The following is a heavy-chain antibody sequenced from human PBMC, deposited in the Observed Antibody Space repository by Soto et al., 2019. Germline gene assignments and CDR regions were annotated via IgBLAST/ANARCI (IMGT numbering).Heavy chain of an antibody. CDR1: GYTFTGYY. V-gene: IGHV1-2*02. CDR2: INPNSGGT. Sequence: ASVKVSCKASGYTFTGYYMHWVRQAPGQGLEWMGWINPNSGGTNYAQKFQGRVTMTRDTSISTAYMELSRLRSDDTAVYYCASPVDCSGGSCYRPYYYYGMDVWGQVPTVTVS. D-gene: IGHD2-15*01. CDR3: ASPVDCSGGSCYRPYYYYGMDV. J-gene: IGHJ6*02.